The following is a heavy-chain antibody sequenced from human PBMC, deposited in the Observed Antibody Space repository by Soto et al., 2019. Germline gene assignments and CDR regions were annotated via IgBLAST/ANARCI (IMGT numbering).Heavy chain of an antibody. V-gene: IGHV4-30-2*01. J-gene: IGHJ3*02. CDR3: ARGSYYYDTGDAFDI. Sequence: KPSETLSLTCAVSGGSISSGGYSWSWIRQPPGKGLEWIGYIYHSGSTYYNPSLKSRVTISVDRSKNQFSLKLSSVTAADTAVYYCARGSYYYDTGDAFDIWGQGTMVTVSS. CDR2: IYHSGST. D-gene: IGHD3-22*01. CDR1: GGSISSGGYS.